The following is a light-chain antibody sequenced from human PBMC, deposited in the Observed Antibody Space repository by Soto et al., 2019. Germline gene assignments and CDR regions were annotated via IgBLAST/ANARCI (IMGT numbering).Light chain of an antibody. CDR1: QSVSSDY. V-gene: IGKV3-20*01. Sequence: ENVLTQSPGTLSLSPGERATLSCRASQSVSSDYLAWYQQKPGQPPRLLIYEASTRAIGIPDRFSGSGSGTDFTLTISSLEPEDFAVYYCQQYGSSPLFAFGPGTEVDLK. CDR3: QQYGSSPLFA. CDR2: EAS. J-gene: IGKJ3*01.